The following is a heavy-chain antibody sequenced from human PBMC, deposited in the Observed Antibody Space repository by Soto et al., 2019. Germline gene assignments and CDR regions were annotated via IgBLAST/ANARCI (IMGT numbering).Heavy chain of an antibody. CDR1: GGTFSSYT. Sequence: SVKVSCKASGGTFSSYTISWVRQAPGQVLEWMGRIIPILGIANYAQKFQGRVTITADKSTSTAYMELSSLRSEDTAVYYCARDQDVSNYHGMDVWGQGTTVTVSS. CDR3: ARDQDVSNYHGMDV. D-gene: IGHD4-4*01. J-gene: IGHJ6*02. V-gene: IGHV1-69*04. CDR2: IIPILGIA.